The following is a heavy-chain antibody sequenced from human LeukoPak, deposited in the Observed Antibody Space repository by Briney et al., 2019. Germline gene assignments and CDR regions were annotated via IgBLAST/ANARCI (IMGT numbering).Heavy chain of an antibody. Sequence: GGSLRLSYAASGFTFSSHWMHWVRQAPGEGLVWVSRVNGPGDWTHYADSVRGRFIISRDNAENTISLQMNNLRAEDTAVYFCAREVFEGQRQSDAFDVWGTGTTVTVSS. CDR3: AREVFEGQRQSDAFDV. D-gene: IGHD6-25*01. CDR2: VNGPGDWT. CDR1: GFTFSSHW. V-gene: IGHV3-74*01. J-gene: IGHJ3*01.